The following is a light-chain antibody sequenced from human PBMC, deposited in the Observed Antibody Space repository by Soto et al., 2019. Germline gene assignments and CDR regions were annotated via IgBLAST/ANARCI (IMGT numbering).Light chain of an antibody. CDR3: KQYGSSPLT. CDR2: GAS. Sequence: EIVLTQSPGTLSLSPGERATLSCRASQSVSSNYLAWYQQKPGQAPRLLIYGASSRATGIPDRVSGSGSGTDFTLPISRLEREDFAVYHFKQYGSSPLTFGVGTKVEIK. CDR1: QSVSSNY. V-gene: IGKV3-20*01. J-gene: IGKJ4*01.